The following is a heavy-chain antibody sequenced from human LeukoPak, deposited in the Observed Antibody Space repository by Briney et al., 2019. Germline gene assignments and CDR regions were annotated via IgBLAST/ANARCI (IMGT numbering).Heavy chain of an antibody. CDR2: INPNSGGT. D-gene: IGHD3-22*01. Sequence: ASVKVSCKTSGYTFTGYYMHWARQAPGQGLEWMGWINPNSGGTNYAQKFQGRVTMTRDTSISTAYMELSRLRSDDTAVYYCARAEDLYYDSSGYPDYWGQGTLVTVSS. CDR1: GYTFTGYY. V-gene: IGHV1-2*02. J-gene: IGHJ4*02. CDR3: ARAEDLYYDSSGYPDY.